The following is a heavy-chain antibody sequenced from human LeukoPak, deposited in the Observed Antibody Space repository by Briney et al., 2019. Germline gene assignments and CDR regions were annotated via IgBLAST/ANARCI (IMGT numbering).Heavy chain of an antibody. CDR2: IIPIFGTA. D-gene: IGHD3-9*01. V-gene: IGHV1-69*13. CDR3: AEDGDMLTDYYVHEYDY. J-gene: IGHJ4*02. CDR1: GGTFSSYA. Sequence: GASVKVSCKASGGTFSSYAISWVRQAPGQGLEWMGGIIPIFGTANYAQKFQGRVTITADESTSTAYMELNSLRAEDTAVYYCAEDGDMLTDYYVHEYDYWGQGTLVTVSS.